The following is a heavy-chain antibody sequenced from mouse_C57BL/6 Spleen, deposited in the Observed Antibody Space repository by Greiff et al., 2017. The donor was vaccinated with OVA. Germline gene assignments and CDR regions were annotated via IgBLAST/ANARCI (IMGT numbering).Heavy chain of an antibody. Sequence: EVKLVESGGGLVKPGGSLKLSCAASGFTFSSYAMSWVRQTPEKRLEWVATISDGGSYTYYPDNVKGRFTISRDNAKNNLYLQMSHLKSEDTAMYYCAPLGDPFAYWGQGTLVTVSA. J-gene: IGHJ3*01. D-gene: IGHD4-1*01. V-gene: IGHV5-4*03. CDR2: ISDGGSYT. CDR3: APLGDPFAY. CDR1: GFTFSSYA.